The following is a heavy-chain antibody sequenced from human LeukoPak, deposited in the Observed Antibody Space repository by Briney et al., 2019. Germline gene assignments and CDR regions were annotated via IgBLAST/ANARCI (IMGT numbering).Heavy chain of an antibody. CDR3: ARGKLLWFGESLFDY. CDR1: GGSFSGYY. D-gene: IGHD3-10*01. V-gene: IGHV4-34*01. J-gene: IGHJ4*02. CDR2: INHSGST. Sequence: KPSETLSLTCAVYGGSFSGYYWSWIRQPPGKGLEWIGEINHSGSTNYNPSLKSRVTISVDTSKNQFSLKLSSVTAADTAVYYCARGKLLWFGESLFDYWGQGTLVTVSS.